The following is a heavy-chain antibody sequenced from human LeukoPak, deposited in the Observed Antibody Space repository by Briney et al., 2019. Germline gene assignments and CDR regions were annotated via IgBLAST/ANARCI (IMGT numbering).Heavy chain of an antibody. V-gene: IGHV6-1*01. CDR3: ARVSSPWSPRDAFDI. CDR2: TYYKSKWYN. J-gene: IGHJ3*02. CDR1: GDSFSSNSAT. D-gene: IGHD1-26*01. Sequence: SQTLSLTCAVSGDSFSSNSATWNWLRQSPSRGLEWLVRTYYKSKWYNDYAVSVKSRITINSDTSKNQFSLQLSSMTPEDTAIYYCARVSSPWSPRDAFDIWGQGTVVTVSS.